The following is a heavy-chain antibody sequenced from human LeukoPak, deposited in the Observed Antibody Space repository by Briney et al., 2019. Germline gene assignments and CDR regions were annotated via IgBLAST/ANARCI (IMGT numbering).Heavy chain of an antibody. J-gene: IGHJ5*02. CDR3: AKDGRPYSSSSTWFDP. CDR1: GFTFSSYG. Sequence: GGSLRLSCAASGFTFSSYGMHWVRQAPGKGLEWMTFIRFDGNHKSYSDSVKGRFTISRDNSKNTLYLQMNSLRAEDTALYYCAKDGRPYSSSSTWFDPWGQGTLVTVSS. CDR2: IRFDGNHK. V-gene: IGHV3-30*02. D-gene: IGHD6-6*01.